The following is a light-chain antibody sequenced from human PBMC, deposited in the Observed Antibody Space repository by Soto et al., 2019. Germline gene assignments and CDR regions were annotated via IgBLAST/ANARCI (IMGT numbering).Light chain of an antibody. CDR3: SSYTRSSFYV. CDR1: SSDVGGYNY. J-gene: IGLJ1*01. V-gene: IGLV2-14*01. Sequence: QSVLTQPASVSGSPGQSITISCTGTSSDVGGYNYVSWYHQHQDKAPKLMIYDVSNRPSGVSNRFSGSKSGNTASLTISGLQAEDEADYYCSSYTRSSFYVFGTGTKLTVL. CDR2: DVS.